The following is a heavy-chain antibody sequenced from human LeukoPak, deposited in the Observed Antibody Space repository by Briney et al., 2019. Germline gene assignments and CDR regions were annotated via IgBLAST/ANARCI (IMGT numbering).Heavy chain of an antibody. CDR2: IYSGGST. CDR3: ARDYRRSWLFDY. CDR1: GFTVSSNY. J-gene: IGHJ4*02. V-gene: IGHV3-66*01. D-gene: IGHD6-13*01. Sequence: GGSLRLSCAASGFTVSSNYMSWVRQAPGKGLEWVSVIYSGGSTYYADSVKGRFTISRDNSKNTLYLQMNSLRAEDTAVYYCARDYRRSWLFDYWGQGTLATVSS.